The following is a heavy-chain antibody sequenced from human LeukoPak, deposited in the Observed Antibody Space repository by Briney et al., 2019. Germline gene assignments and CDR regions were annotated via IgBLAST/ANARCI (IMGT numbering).Heavy chain of an antibody. CDR1: GGTFSSYA. D-gene: IGHD1-26*01. Sequence: SVKVSCKASGGTFSSYAISWVRQAPGQGLEWMGGIIPIFGTANYAQKFQGRVTITADESTSTAYMELSSLRSEDTAVYYCAREGPTKAGATRYYYGMDVWGQGTTVTVSS. V-gene: IGHV1-69*13. CDR2: IIPIFGTA. J-gene: IGHJ6*02. CDR3: AREGPTKAGATRYYYGMDV.